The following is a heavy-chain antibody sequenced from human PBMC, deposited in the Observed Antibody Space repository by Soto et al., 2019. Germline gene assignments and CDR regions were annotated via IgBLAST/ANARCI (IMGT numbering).Heavy chain of an antibody. CDR3: ARQVDDYGDYGAFDI. CDR2: IYHSGST. Sequence: PSETLFLTFAVFGESFRGYYLSLIRQPPGQALEWIGDIYHSGSTNYSPSLKSRVTISVDTSKNQFSLKLSSVTAADTAVYYCARQVDDYGDYGAFDIWGQGTTVTVSS. D-gene: IGHD4-17*01. CDR1: GESFRGYY. V-gene: IGHV4-34*01. J-gene: IGHJ3*02.